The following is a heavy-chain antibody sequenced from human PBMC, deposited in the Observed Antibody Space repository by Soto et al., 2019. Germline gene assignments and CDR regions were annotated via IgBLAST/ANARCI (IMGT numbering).Heavy chain of an antibody. D-gene: IGHD5-12*01. J-gene: IGHJ4*02. CDR3: ATNEGRDGYSFDY. CDR1: GYTFTSYA. CDR2: INAGNGNT. Sequence: ASVKVSCKASGYTFTSYAMHWVRQAPGQRLEWMGWINAGNGNTKYSQKFQGRVTITRDTSASTAYMELSSLTSEDTAVYYCATNEGRDGYSFDYSGQGTLVTVSS. V-gene: IGHV1-3*01.